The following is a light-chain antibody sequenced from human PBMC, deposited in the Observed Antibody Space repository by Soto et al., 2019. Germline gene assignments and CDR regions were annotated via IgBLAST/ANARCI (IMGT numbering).Light chain of an antibody. CDR1: SSDVGGYNY. V-gene: IGLV2-14*01. CDR2: DVS. CDR3: SSYTGSSTLV. J-gene: IGLJ2*01. Sequence: QSALTQPASVSGSPGQSITISCTGTSSDVGGYNYGSWYQQYPGKAPKLMIYDVSNRPSGVSNRFSGSKSGNTASLTISGLQAEDEADYYCSSYTGSSTLVFGGGTKLTVL.